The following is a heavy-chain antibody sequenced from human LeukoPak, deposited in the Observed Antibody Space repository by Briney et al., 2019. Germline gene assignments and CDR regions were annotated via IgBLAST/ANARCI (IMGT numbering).Heavy chain of an antibody. CDR1: GFTFSSYA. CDR2: ISGSGGST. D-gene: IGHD2-15*01. J-gene: IGHJ4*02. V-gene: IGHV3-23*01. Sequence: GGSLRLSCAASGFTFSSYAMSWVRQAPGKGLEWVSAISGSGGSTYYADSVKGRFTISRDNSKNTLYLQMNSLRAEDTAVYYCARPGYCSGSSCYPSYYFDYWGQGTLVTVSS. CDR3: ARPGYCSGSSCYPSYYFDY.